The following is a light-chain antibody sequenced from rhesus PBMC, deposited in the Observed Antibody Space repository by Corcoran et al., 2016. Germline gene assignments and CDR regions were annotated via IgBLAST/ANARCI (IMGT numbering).Light chain of an antibody. CDR1: QGISDW. J-gene: IGKJ3*01. Sequence: DIQMTQSPSSLSASVGDKVTITCHASQGISDWLAWYQQKPGRAPKLLIYKASSLQSGVPSRFSGSGSGTDYTLTISSLQSEGFATYFCLQYSRSPFTFGPGTKLDIK. CDR3: LQYSRSPFT. V-gene: IGKV1-21*01. CDR2: KAS.